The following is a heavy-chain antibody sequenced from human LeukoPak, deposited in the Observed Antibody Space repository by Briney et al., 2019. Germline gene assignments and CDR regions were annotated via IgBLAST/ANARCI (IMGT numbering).Heavy chain of an antibody. V-gene: IGHV1-8*01. CDR2: MNPNSGNT. J-gene: IGHJ3*02. CDR3: AGSGSPGHDAFDI. CDR1: GYTFTSYD. D-gene: IGHD1-26*01. Sequence: ASVKVSCKASGYTFTSYDINWVRQATGQGLEWMGWMNPNSGNTGYAQKFQGRVTMTRNTSISTAYMELSSLRSEYTAVYYCAGSGSPGHDAFDIWGQGTMVTVSS.